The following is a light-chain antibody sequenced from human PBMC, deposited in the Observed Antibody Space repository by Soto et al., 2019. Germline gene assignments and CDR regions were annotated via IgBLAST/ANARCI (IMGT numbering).Light chain of an antibody. V-gene: IGLV8-61*01. Sequence: QAVVTQEPSFSVSPGGTVTLTCALSSGSVSSSNYPSWYQQTPGQAPRTLIYSTNPRSSGVPDRFSGSILGNKAALTITGAQADDESDYCCVLYMGSGIWVFGGGTKVTVL. CDR3: VLYMGSGIWV. CDR2: STN. J-gene: IGLJ3*02. CDR1: SGSVSSSNY.